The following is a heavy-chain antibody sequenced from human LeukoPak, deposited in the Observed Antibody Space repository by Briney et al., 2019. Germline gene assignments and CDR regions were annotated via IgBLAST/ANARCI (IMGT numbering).Heavy chain of an antibody. J-gene: IGHJ5*02. CDR2: IYLIVTT. V-gene: IGHV4-30-2*01. D-gene: IGHD3-10*01. Sequence: SQTLSLTCAVTVASASSVGSSCAWIRQQPGKCLEWIGYIYLIVTTFYTPSLQSRVTISVGTAKNSVSLRVTSVTAADTAVYYCARDSYGLGSNYFDPWGQGTQVTVSS. CDR1: VASASSVGSS. CDR3: ARDSYGLGSNYFDP.